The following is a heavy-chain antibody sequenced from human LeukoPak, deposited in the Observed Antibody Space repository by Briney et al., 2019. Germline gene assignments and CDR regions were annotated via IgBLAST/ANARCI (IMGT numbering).Heavy chain of an antibody. D-gene: IGHD2-2*01. V-gene: IGHV3-21*01. Sequence: GGSLRLSCGASGFTFIDYSMNWVRQAPGKGLAWVASITSAGGYTYYADSVKGRFTISRDNAQNSLFLQMNSLRAEDTAVYFCATSGGFVLPNAITGNWYMDVWGRGTSVTVSS. CDR1: GFTFIDYS. CDR2: ITSAGGYT. CDR3: ATSGGFVLPNAITGNWYMDV. J-gene: IGHJ6*03.